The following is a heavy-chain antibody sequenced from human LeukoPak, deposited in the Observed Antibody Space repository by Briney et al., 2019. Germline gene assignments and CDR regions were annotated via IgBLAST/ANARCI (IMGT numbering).Heavy chain of an antibody. CDR3: AGAIFGVYFDP. Sequence: PSQTLSLTCAVSGGSISSGGYSWSWIRQPPGKGLEWIGYIYYSGSTNYNPSLKSRVTISVDTSKNQFSLKLSSVTAADTAVYYCAGAIFGVYFDPWGQGTLVTVSS. CDR2: IYYSGST. V-gene: IGHV4-30-4*07. D-gene: IGHD3-3*01. J-gene: IGHJ5*02. CDR1: GGSISSGGYS.